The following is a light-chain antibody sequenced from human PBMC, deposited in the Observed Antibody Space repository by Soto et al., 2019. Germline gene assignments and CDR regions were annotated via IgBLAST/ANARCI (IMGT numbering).Light chain of an antibody. J-gene: IGKJ4*01. Sequence: ALTQPPPTRGWSPGYTSALTAMASQGVSSYLAWYQQQPGQAPRLLIYDASNRATGIPARFSGSGSGTDFTLTISSLEPEDFAVYYCQQRSNWPFTFGGGTKV. V-gene: IGKV3-11*01. CDR2: DAS. CDR1: QGVSSY. CDR3: QQRSNWPFT.